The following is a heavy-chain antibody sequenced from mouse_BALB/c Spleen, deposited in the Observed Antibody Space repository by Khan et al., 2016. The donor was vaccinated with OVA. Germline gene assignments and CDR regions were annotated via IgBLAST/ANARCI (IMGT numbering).Heavy chain of an antibody. V-gene: IGHV3-2*02. CDR2: ISYSGST. Sequence: EVKLLESGPGLVKPSQSLSLTCTVTGYSITSDYAWNWIRQFPGNKLEWMGYISYSGSTRYHPSLKSRISITRDTSKNQFFLQLNSVTTEDTATYYCARDGSRYNYAMDYWGQGTAVTVAS. CDR1: GYSITSDYA. J-gene: IGHJ4*01. D-gene: IGHD1-1*01. CDR3: ARDGSRYNYAMDY.